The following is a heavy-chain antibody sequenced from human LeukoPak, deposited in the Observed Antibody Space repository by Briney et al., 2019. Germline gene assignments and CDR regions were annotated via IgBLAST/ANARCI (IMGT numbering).Heavy chain of an antibody. CDR3: AREGLVQLWLNYGMDV. J-gene: IGHJ6*02. Sequence: GGSLRLSCAASGFTFSSYAMSWVRQAPGKGLEWVSAISGSGGSTYYADSVKGRFTISRDNSENTLYLQMNSLRAEDTAVYYCAREGLVQLWLNYGMDVWGQGTTVTVSS. CDR2: ISGSGGST. CDR1: GFTFSSYA. V-gene: IGHV3-23*01. D-gene: IGHD5-18*01.